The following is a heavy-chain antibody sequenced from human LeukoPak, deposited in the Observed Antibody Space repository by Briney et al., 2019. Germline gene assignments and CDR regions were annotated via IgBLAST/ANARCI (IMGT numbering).Heavy chain of an antibody. CDR2: IYYSGST. V-gene: IGHV4-59*12. CDR1: GGSISSYY. CDR3: ARDLSHSVGDAFDI. D-gene: IGHD1-26*01. J-gene: IGHJ3*02. Sequence: SETLSLTCTVSGGSISSYYWSWIRQPPGKGLEWIGYIYYSGSTNYNPSLKSRVTISVDTSKNQFSLKLSSVTAADTAVYYCARDLSHSVGDAFDIWGQGTMVTVSS.